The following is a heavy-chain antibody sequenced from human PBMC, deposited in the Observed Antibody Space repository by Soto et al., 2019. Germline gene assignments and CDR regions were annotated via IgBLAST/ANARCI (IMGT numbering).Heavy chain of an antibody. D-gene: IGHD6-6*01. J-gene: IGHJ6*02. CDR2: IYYSGST. CDR1: GGSISSYY. Sequence: PSEILSLTCTVSGGSISSYYWSWIRQPPGKGLEWIGYIYYSGSTNYNPSLKSRVTISVDTSKNQFSLKLSSVTAADTAVYYCARDSYRYSSSSPEYYYYGMDVWGQGTTVTVSS. V-gene: IGHV4-59*01. CDR3: ARDSYRYSSSSPEYYYYGMDV.